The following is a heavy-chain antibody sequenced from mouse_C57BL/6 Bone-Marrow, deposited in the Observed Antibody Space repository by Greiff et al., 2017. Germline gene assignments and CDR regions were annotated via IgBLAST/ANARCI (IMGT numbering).Heavy chain of an antibody. Sequence: QVQLQQPGAELVKPGASVKMSCKASGYTFTSYWITWVKQRPGQGLEWIGDIYPGSGSTNYNEKFKSKATLTVDTSSSTAYMQLSSLTSEDSAVYYCARTYYSNLWFAYCGQGTLVTVSA. V-gene: IGHV1-55*01. CDR1: GYTFTSYW. J-gene: IGHJ3*01. CDR3: ARTYYSNLWFAY. CDR2: IYPGSGST. D-gene: IGHD2-5*01.